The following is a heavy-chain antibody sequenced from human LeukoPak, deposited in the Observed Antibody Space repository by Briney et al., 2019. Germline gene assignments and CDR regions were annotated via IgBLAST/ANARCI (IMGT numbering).Heavy chain of an antibody. CDR3: ARGIWFGEGAFDI. CDR2: ISSSSSNI. J-gene: IGHJ3*02. V-gene: IGHV3-48*01. CDR1: GFNFNIYW. D-gene: IGHD3-10*01. Sequence: GGSLRLSCAASGFNFNIYWMNWVRQAPGKGLEWVSYISSSSSNIYYADSVKGRFTISRDNAKNSLYLQMNSLRAEDTAVYYCARGIWFGEGAFDIWGQGTMVTVSS.